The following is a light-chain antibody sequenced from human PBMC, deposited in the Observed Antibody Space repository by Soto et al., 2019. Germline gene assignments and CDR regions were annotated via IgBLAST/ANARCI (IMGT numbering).Light chain of an antibody. J-gene: IGLJ2*01. V-gene: IGLV2-8*01. CDR2: EVS. Sequence: QSALTQPPSASGSPGQSVTISCTGTSSDVGKYDYVSWFQHHPGKAPKLIIYEVSKRPSGVPDRFSGSKSGSTASLTVSGLQTEDEADYYCGAWDTSLRAVVFGGGTKVTVL. CDR3: GAWDTSLRAVV. CDR1: SSDVGKYDY.